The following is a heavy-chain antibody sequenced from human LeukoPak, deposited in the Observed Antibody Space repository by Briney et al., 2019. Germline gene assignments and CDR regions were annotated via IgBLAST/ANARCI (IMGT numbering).Heavy chain of an antibody. J-gene: IGHJ4*02. CDR2: ISAYNGNT. Sequence: ASVKVSCKASGYTFTSYGISWVRQAPGQGLEWMGWISAYNGNTNYAQKLQGRVTMTTDTSTSTAYMELRSLRSDDTAVYYCASGNKRRFLEWLPVDYWGQGTLVTVSS. CDR3: ASGNKRRFLEWLPVDY. CDR1: GYTFTSYG. V-gene: IGHV1-18*01. D-gene: IGHD3-3*01.